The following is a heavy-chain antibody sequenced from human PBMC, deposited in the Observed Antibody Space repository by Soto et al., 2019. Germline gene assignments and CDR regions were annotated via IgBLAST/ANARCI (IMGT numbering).Heavy chain of an antibody. J-gene: IGHJ4*02. CDR2: ISYDGNNK. D-gene: IGHD1-1*01. CDR1: GFIFSSYG. V-gene: IGHV3-30*03. Sequence: QVQVVASGGGVVEPGRSLRLSCAASGFIFSSYGMHWVRQAPGKGLEWVSYISYDGNNKYYAESVKGRFTISRDKFKNTLTLQMSSLRAEDTAVYYWVRDPTSTHARSFHFDLWGQGTLVIVS. CDR3: VRDPTSTHARSFHFDL.